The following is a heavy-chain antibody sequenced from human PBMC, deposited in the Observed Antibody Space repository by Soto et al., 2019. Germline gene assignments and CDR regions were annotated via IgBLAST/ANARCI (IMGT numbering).Heavy chain of an antibody. CDR3: ATDSGSWFGGMDV. V-gene: IGHV3-48*01. CDR1: GFTFSTYT. CDR2: IRGSGSPI. J-gene: IGHJ6*02. Sequence: EVQLVESGGGLAQPGGSLRLSCAASGFTFSTYTINWVRQAPGKGLEWVSHIRGSGSPIFYADSVKGRFTISRDNANNLVYRQLNRLRAEDTAGYYCATDSGSWFGGMDVCGRGTTVTVSS. D-gene: IGHD3-10*01.